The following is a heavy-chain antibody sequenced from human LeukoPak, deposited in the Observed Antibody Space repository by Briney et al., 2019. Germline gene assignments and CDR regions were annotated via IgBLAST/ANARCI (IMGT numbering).Heavy chain of an antibody. CDR1: GFTFSTYS. CDR2: ISSGSSFI. V-gene: IGHV3-21*01. J-gene: IGHJ4*02. D-gene: IGHD3-22*01. Sequence: GGSLRLSCAASGFTFSTYSMDWVRQAPGKGLELVSSISSGSSFIYYADSVKGRFTISRDNAKNSLFLQMNSLRAEDTAVYYCARESSGYFYWGQGTLVTVSS. CDR3: ARESSGYFY.